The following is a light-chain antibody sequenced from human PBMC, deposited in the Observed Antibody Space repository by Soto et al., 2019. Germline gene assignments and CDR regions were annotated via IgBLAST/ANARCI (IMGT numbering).Light chain of an antibody. V-gene: IGKV1-39*01. CDR3: QQRIKWPIT. CDR1: QSISSY. J-gene: IGKJ5*01. CDR2: AAS. Sequence: DIQMTQSPSSLSASVGDRVTITCRASQSISSYLNWYQQKPGKAPKLLICAASSLQSGVPSRFSGSGSGTDFTLTISSLEPADSAVYYCQQRIKWPITFGQGTRLEIK.